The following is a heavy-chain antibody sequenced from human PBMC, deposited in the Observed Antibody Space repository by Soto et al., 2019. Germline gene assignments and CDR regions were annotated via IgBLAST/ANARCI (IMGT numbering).Heavy chain of an antibody. CDR1: GFTFSSYD. CDR3: ARGVEWSMDV. Sequence: EVQLVESGGGLVQPGGSLRLSCAASGFTFSSYDMHWVRQATGKGLEWVSAIGTAGDTYYPGSVKGRFTISRENAKYSFYLQMNCARAGDTAVYYCARGVEWSMDVWGQGTTVTVSS. J-gene: IGHJ6*02. CDR2: IGTAGDT. D-gene: IGHD1-1*01. V-gene: IGHV3-13*01.